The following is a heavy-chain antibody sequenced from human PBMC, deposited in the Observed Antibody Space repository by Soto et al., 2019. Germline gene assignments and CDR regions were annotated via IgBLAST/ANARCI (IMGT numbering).Heavy chain of an antibody. J-gene: IGHJ3*02. Sequence: EVQLVESGGGLVQPGRSLRLSCTASGFTFGDYAMSWFRQAPGKGLEWVGFIRSKAYGGTTAYAASVKCRLTISRDDSKSIAYLQMNSLKTDDTAVYYCTSDRHRGDGAFDIWGQGTMVTISS. V-gene: IGHV3-49*03. CDR3: TSDRHRGDGAFDI. CDR1: GFTFGDYA. D-gene: IGHD3-16*01. CDR2: IRSKAYGGTT.